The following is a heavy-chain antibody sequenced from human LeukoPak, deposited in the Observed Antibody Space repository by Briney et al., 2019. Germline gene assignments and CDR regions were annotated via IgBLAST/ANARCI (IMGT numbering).Heavy chain of an antibody. CDR3: AREYSSSWYFDY. Sequence: PGGSLRLSCAAPGFTFSSYSMNWVRQDPGKGLEWVSSISSSSSYVYYSDSVKGRFTISRDNAKNPLYLQMNSLRAEDTAVYYCAREYSSSWYFDYWGQGTLVTVSS. CDR1: GFTFSSYS. J-gene: IGHJ4*02. CDR2: ISSSSSYV. D-gene: IGHD6-13*01. V-gene: IGHV3-21*01.